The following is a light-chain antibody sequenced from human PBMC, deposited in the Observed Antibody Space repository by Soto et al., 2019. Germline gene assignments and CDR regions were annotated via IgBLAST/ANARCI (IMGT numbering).Light chain of an antibody. V-gene: IGLV2-14*03. J-gene: IGLJ1*01. Sequence: QSALTQPASVSGSPGQSITISCTGTSSDVGGYNYVSWYQQHPGKAPKLMLSDVSNRPSGVSNRFSASKSGNTASLTISGLQTEDEDDYYCMSYTTSSTYVFGTGTKLTVL. CDR3: MSYTTSSTYV. CDR2: DVS. CDR1: SSDVGGYNY.